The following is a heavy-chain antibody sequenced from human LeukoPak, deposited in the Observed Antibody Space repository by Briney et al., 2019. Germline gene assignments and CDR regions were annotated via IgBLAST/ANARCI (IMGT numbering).Heavy chain of an antibody. D-gene: IGHD4-11*01. Sequence: SETLSLTCTVSGGSISNYYWSWIRQPPGKGLEWIGYIYYSGSTNYNPSLKSRVTISVDTSRNHFSLKLSSVTAADTAVYYCARAINDYSNYEVLTDNWFDPWGQGTLVTVSS. J-gene: IGHJ5*02. CDR3: ARAINDYSNYEVLTDNWFDP. CDR2: IYYSGST. CDR1: GGSISNYY. V-gene: IGHV4-59*01.